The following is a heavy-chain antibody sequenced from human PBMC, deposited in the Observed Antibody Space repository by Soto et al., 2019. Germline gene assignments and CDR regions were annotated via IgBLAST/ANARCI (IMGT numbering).Heavy chain of an antibody. Sequence: GGSLRLSCAASGFTFSSYWMSWVRQAPGKGLEWVANIKQDGSEKYYVDSVKGRFTISRDNAKNSLYLQMNSLRAEDTAVYYCATDYIWGSYRSQLFDYWGQGTLVTVSS. J-gene: IGHJ4*02. CDR3: ATDYIWGSYRSQLFDY. CDR2: IKQDGSEK. CDR1: GFTFSSYW. D-gene: IGHD3-16*02. V-gene: IGHV3-7*01.